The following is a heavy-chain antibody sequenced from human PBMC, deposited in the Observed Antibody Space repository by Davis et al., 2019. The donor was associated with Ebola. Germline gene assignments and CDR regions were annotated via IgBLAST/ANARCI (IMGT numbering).Heavy chain of an antibody. V-gene: IGHV4-34*01. CDR1: GGSFSGYY. J-gene: IGHJ6*02. CDR3: ARGSGSWYYYNILF. D-gene: IGHD6-13*01. Sequence: SETLSLTCAVYGGSFSGYYWSWIRQPPGKGLEWIGEINHSGSTNYNPSLKSRVTISVDTSKNQFSLKLSSVTAADTAVHYCARGSGSWYYYNILFWGQGTTVTVSS. CDR2: INHSGST.